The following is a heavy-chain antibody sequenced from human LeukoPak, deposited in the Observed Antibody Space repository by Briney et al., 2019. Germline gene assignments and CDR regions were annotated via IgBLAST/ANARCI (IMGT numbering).Heavy chain of an antibody. CDR3: ARGWNGIVGADYFDY. D-gene: IGHD1-26*01. CDR1: GGSISSYY. Sequence: SETLSLTCTVSGGSISSYYWSWIRQPPGKGLEWIGYIYYSGSTNYNPSLKSRVTISVDTSKNQFSLKLSSVTAADTAVYYCARGWNGIVGADYFDYWGQGTLVTVSS. J-gene: IGHJ4*02. CDR2: IYYSGST. V-gene: IGHV4-59*12.